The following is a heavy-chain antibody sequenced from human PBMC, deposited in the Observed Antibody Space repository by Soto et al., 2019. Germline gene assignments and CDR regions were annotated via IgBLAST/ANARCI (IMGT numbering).Heavy chain of an antibody. CDR1: GFTFSSYS. CDR3: ARVRAVGIAVALNWFDP. J-gene: IGHJ5*02. V-gene: IGHV3-48*02. CDR2: ISSSSSTI. D-gene: IGHD6-19*01. Sequence: EVQLVESGGGLVQPGGSLRLSCAASGFTFSSYSMNWVRQAPGKGLEWVSYISSSSSTIYYADSVKGRFTISRDNAKNTLYLQMNSLRDEDTAVYYCARVRAVGIAVALNWFDPWGQGTLVTVSS.